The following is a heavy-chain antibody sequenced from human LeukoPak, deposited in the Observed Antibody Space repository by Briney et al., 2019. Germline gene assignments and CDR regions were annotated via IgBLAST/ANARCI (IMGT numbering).Heavy chain of an antibody. J-gene: IGHJ4*02. CDR3: ARSLVPAAIRGPFDY. V-gene: IGHV1-69*01. D-gene: IGHD2-2*01. CDR2: IIPIFGAA. Sequence: GSSVKVSCKASGGTFSSYAISWVRQAPGQGLAWMGGIIPIFGAANYAQKFQGRVTITADESTSTAYMELSSLRSEDTAVYYCARSLVPAAIRGPFDYWGQGTLVTVSS. CDR1: GGTFSSYA.